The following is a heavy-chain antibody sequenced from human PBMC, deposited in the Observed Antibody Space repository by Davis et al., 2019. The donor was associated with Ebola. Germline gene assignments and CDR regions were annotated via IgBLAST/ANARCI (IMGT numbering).Heavy chain of an antibody. CDR3: ARDFSSRDYFDSSGGFDS. CDR1: GFTFTSYS. D-gene: IGHD3-22*01. CDR2: ISGSSSYI. V-gene: IGHV3-21*01. J-gene: IGHJ4*02. Sequence: GESLKISCAASGFTFTSYSMNWVRQAPGKGLEWVSSISGSSSYIYYADSLKGRFTISRDNAKNSLYLQMNGLRAEDTAVYYCARDFSSRDYFDSSGGFDSWGQGTLVTVSS.